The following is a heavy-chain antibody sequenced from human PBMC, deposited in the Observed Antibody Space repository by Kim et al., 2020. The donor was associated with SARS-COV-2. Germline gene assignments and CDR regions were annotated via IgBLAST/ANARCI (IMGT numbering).Heavy chain of an antibody. CDR3: AKDSLEQQLVLDY. J-gene: IGHJ4*02. Sequence: GDPLKGRVNITRDNSKKKLYLQMNSVRAEDTAVYYCAKDSLEQQLVLDYWGQGTLVTVSS. V-gene: IGHV3-23*02. D-gene: IGHD6-13*01.